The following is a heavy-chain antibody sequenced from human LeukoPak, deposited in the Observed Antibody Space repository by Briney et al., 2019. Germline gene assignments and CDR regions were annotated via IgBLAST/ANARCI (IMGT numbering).Heavy chain of an antibody. V-gene: IGHV3-23*01. Sequence: PGGSLRLSCAASLLTPCVAAISTVCEAPGKGLEWVSTISGSGGRTFDADSVKGRFTISRDNAKNSLYLQMNSLRAEDTALYYCAIVGGGAFDIWGQGTMVAVSS. CDR1: LLTPCVAA. CDR2: ISGSGGRT. D-gene: IGHD3-10*01. CDR3: AIVGGGAFDI. J-gene: IGHJ3*02.